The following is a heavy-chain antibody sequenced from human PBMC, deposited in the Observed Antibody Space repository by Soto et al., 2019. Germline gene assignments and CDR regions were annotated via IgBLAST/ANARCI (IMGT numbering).Heavy chain of an antibody. CDR2: TYYRSKWYN. Sequence: SQTLSLTCAISGDSVSSNSAAWNWIRQSPSRGLEWLGRTYYRSKWYNDYAVSVKSRITINPDTSKNQFSLQLNSVTPEDTAVYYCARDGARWAFKHIVVDHNWFDPWGQGTLVTVSS. CDR3: ARDGARWAFKHIVVDHNWFDP. V-gene: IGHV6-1*01. CDR1: GDSVSSNSAA. D-gene: IGHD2-21*01. J-gene: IGHJ5*02.